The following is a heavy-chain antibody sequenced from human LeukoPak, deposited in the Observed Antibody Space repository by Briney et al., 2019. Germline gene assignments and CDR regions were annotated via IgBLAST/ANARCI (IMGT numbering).Heavy chain of an antibody. J-gene: IGHJ5*02. V-gene: IGHV1-2*02. Sequence: ASVKVSCKASGYTFTGYYMHWVRQAPGQGLEWMGWINPNSGGTNYAQKLQGRVTMTTDTSTSTAYMELRSLRSDDTSVYYCARVTKNYDILTGYYNWFDPWGQGTLVTVSS. D-gene: IGHD3-9*01. CDR2: INPNSGGT. CDR1: GYTFTGYY. CDR3: ARVTKNYDILTGYYNWFDP.